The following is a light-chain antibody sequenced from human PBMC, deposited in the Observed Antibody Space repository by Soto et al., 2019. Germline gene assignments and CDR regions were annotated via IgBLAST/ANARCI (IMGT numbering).Light chain of an antibody. CDR1: QSISSW. V-gene: IGKV1-5*03. Sequence: DIQMTQSPSTLSASVGDRVTITCRASQSISSWLAWYQQKPGKAPKLLIYKASSLESGVPSRFSGSGSGTEFTFIISSLQSYDFATYYCQQYNSYPRTFGQGTNLDIK. CDR3: QQYNSYPRT. J-gene: IGKJ1*01. CDR2: KAS.